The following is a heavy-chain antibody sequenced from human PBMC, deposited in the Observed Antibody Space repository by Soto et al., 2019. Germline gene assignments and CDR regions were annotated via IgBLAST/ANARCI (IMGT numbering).Heavy chain of an antibody. CDR3: ARDRDGDDFWSGYSRYYFDY. V-gene: IGHV1-2*04. D-gene: IGHD3-3*01. CDR2: INPNSGGT. J-gene: IGHJ4*02. CDR1: GYTFTGYY. Sequence: QVQLVQSGAEVKKPGASVKVSCKASGYTFTGYYMHWVRQAPGQGLEWMGWINPNSGGTNYAQKFQGWVTMTRDTSISTAYMELSRLRSDDTSVYYCARDRDGDDFWSGYSRYYFDYWGQGTLVTVSS.